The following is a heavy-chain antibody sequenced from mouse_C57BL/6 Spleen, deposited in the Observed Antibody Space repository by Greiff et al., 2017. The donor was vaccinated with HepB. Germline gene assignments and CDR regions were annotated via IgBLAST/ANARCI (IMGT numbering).Heavy chain of an antibody. Sequence: EVKLMESGGGLVKPGGSLKLSCAASGFTFSDYGMHWVRQAPEKGLEWVAYISSGSSTIYYADTVKGRFTISRDNAKNTLFLQMTSLRSEDTAMYYCARRYDGYSYAMDYWGQGTSVTVSS. CDR3: ARRYDGYSYAMDY. V-gene: IGHV5-17*01. CDR1: GFTFSDYG. D-gene: IGHD2-3*01. J-gene: IGHJ4*01. CDR2: ISSGSSTI.